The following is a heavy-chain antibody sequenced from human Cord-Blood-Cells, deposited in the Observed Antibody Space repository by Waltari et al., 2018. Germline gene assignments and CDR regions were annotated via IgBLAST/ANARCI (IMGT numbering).Heavy chain of an antibody. D-gene: IGHD7-27*01. V-gene: IGHV1-2*04. CDR2: INPNSGGT. CDR3: ARLVDLTGDPYYPYNCFDP. CDR1: GYTFTGYY. Sequence: QVQLAQTGAEVQKPGASVKVSCKASGYTFTGYYMHWVRPDPGQGLEWMGWINPNSGGTNYAQKFQGCVTRPRHTSIRTPYMELSRLRSDDTAVYYCARLVDLTGDPYYPYNCFDPWGQGTLVT. J-gene: IGHJ5*02.